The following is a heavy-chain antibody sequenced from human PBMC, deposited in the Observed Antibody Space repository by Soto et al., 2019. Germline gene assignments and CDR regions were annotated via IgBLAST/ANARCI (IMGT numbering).Heavy chain of an antibody. J-gene: IGHJ6*02. D-gene: IGHD3-10*01. CDR3: ARVRAYYGSGSYRMYYYGMDV. V-gene: IGHV4-34*01. CDR2: INHSGST. Sequence: PSETLSLTCAVYGGSFSGYYWSWIRQPPGKGLEWIGEINHSGSTNYNPSLKSRVTISVDTSKNQFSLKLSSVTAADTAVYYCARVRAYYGSGSYRMYYYGMDVWGQGTTVS. CDR1: GGSFSGYY.